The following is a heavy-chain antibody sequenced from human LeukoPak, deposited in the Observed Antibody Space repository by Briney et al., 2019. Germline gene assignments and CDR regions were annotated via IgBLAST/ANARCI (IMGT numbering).Heavy chain of an antibody. J-gene: IGHJ4*02. D-gene: IGHD1-14*01. CDR2: INKDGGEK. CDR1: GFTFSSYW. V-gene: IGHV3-7*03. CDR3: ALGIGY. Sequence: LGGSLRLSCAASGFTFSSYWMSWVRQAPGKGLEWVANINKDGGEKYYVDSVKGRFTISRDNAKNSLYLQMNSLRADDTAVYYCALGIGYWGQGTLVTVSS.